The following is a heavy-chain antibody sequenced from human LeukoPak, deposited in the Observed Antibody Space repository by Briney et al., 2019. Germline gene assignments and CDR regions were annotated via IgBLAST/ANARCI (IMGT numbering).Heavy chain of an antibody. J-gene: IGHJ6*03. Sequence: ASVKVSYKASGGTFSSYAISWVRQAPGQGLEWMGGIIPIFGTANYAQKFQGRVTITADKSTSTAYMDLRSLRSDDTAVYYCARAGTPAYYYYMDVWGKGTTVTVSS. V-gene: IGHV1-69*06. D-gene: IGHD1-26*01. CDR3: ARAGTPAYYYYMDV. CDR1: GGTFSSYA. CDR2: IIPIFGTA.